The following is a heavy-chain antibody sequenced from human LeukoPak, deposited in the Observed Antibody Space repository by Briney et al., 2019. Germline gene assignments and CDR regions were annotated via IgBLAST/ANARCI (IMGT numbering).Heavy chain of an antibody. D-gene: IGHD2-8*01. CDR1: GFTFSNAW. V-gene: IGHV3-15*01. CDR3: TRSSYTNSWFFY. CDR2: IKSRTDGGTI. J-gene: IGHJ4*02. Sequence: GGSLRLSCVASGFTFSNAWMSWVRQAPGEGLEWVGRIKSRTDGGTIDYAAPVKGRFTMSRDDSKNILYLQMNSLKAEDTAVYYCTRSSYTNSWFFYWGQGSLVTVSS.